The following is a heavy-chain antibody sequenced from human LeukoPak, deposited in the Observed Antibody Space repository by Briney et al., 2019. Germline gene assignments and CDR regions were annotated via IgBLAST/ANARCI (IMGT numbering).Heavy chain of an antibody. CDR2: INHSGGT. CDR1: GGSFSGYY. J-gene: IGHJ4*02. CDR3: ARGRLSAMDY. Sequence: SETLSLTCAVYGGSFSGYYWSWIRQPPGKGLEWIGEINHSGGTNYNPSLKSRVTISVDTSKNQFSLKLSSVTAADTAVYYCARGRLSAMDYWGQGTLVTVSS. V-gene: IGHV4-34*01. D-gene: IGHD5-18*01.